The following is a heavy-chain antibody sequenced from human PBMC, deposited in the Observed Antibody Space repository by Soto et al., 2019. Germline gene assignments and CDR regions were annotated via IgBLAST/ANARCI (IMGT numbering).Heavy chain of an antibody. D-gene: IGHD6-13*01. Sequence: GGSLRLSCAASGFTFSSYAMSWVRQAPGKGLEWVSAISGSGGSTYYADSVKGRFTISRDNPKNTLYLQMNSLRAEDTAVYYCASTPYLAAAGTPYWFDPWGQGTLVTVSS. CDR3: ASTPYLAAAGTPYWFDP. CDR2: ISGSGGST. V-gene: IGHV3-23*01. J-gene: IGHJ5*02. CDR1: GFTFSSYA.